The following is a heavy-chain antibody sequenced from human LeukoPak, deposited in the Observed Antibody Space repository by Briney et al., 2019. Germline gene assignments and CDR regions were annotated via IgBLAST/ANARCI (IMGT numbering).Heavy chain of an antibody. CDR2: IYTSGST. CDR3: ARNYYDSSGYYYDAFDI. J-gene: IGHJ3*02. CDR1: GGSISSYY. D-gene: IGHD3-22*01. V-gene: IGHV4-4*07. Sequence: SETLSLTCTVSGGSISSYYWSWIRQPAGKGLEWIGRIYTSGSTNYNPSLKSRVTISVDTSKNQFSVKLRSVTAADTAVYYCARNYYDSSGYYYDAFDIWGQGTMVSVS.